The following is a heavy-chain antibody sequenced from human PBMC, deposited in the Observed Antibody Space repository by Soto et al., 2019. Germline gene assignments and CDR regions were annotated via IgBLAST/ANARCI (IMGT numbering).Heavy chain of an antibody. J-gene: IGHJ4*02. D-gene: IGHD7-27*01. V-gene: IGHV3-30-3*01. CDR3: ARDQKTSGGQHWAFNYFDS. Sequence: GGSLRLSCAASGFSFSISPMHWVRQAPGKGPEWVALISYDGTNKFYADSVKGRFTISRDNSKSTLYLQVDSLRPEDAAVYYCARDQKTSGGQHWAFNYFDSWGKGPLVTVSS. CDR1: GFSFSISP. CDR2: ISYDGTNK.